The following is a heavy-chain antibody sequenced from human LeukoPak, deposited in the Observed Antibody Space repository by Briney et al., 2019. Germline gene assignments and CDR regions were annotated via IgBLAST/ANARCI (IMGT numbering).Heavy chain of an antibody. CDR2: MFPGDSDT. D-gene: IGHD2-21*02. V-gene: IGHV5-51*01. CDR3: TRHPPYSGGACYLDY. CDR1: GYTFTNYW. Sequence: GEALKISCNASGYTFTNYWIAWVRQMPGKGREWMGIMFPGDSDTRYSPSFQGQVAIAADTSITIAYLQWTSRQAAVTARYYCTRHPPYSGGACYLDYWGQGTLVTVSS. J-gene: IGHJ4*02.